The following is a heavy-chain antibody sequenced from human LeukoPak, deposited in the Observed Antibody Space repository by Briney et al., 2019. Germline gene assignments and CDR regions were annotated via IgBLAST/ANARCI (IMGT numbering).Heavy chain of an antibody. D-gene: IGHD3-3*01. V-gene: IGHV1-69*04. Sequence: SVKVSCKASGGTFSSYAISWVRQAPGQGLEWMGRIIPILGIANYAQKFQGRVTITADKSTSAAYMELSSLRSEDTAVYYCARTYDFWSGYYYYGMDVWGQGTTVTVSS. J-gene: IGHJ6*02. CDR3: ARTYDFWSGYYYYGMDV. CDR2: IIPILGIA. CDR1: GGTFSSYA.